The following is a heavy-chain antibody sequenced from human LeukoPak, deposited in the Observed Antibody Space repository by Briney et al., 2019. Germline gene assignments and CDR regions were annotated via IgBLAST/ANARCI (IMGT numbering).Heavy chain of an antibody. D-gene: IGHD3-22*01. CDR2: MNPSGST. Sequence: SETLSLTCAVYGGSFSGYYWTWIRQTPEKGLEWIGEMNPSGSTSYNPSPKSRVTISVDTSKNQFSLKLSSVTAADTAVYYCARGRQDVTMIVVVTTAVSYYLDVWGKGTTVTVS. J-gene: IGHJ6*03. CDR1: GGSFSGYY. CDR3: ARGRQDVTMIVVVTTAVSYYLDV. V-gene: IGHV4-34*01.